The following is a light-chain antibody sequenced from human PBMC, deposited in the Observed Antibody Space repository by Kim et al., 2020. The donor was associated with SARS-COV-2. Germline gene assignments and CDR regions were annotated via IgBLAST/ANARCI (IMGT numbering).Light chain of an antibody. CDR1: SLRSYY. CDR2: GKN. Sequence: VALGQTVRITCQGDSLRSYYATWYQQKPAQAPILVIYGKNNRPSGFPDRFSGSSSGNTASLTITGTQAGDEADYYCNSRDSNDNVVFGGGTQLTVL. CDR3: NSRDSNDNVV. V-gene: IGLV3-19*01. J-gene: IGLJ2*01.